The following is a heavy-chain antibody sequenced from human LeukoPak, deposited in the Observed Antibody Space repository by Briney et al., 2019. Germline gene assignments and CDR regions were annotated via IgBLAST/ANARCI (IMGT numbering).Heavy chain of an antibody. V-gene: IGHV4-59*08. CDR3: AASVEMATISFDY. D-gene: IGHD5-24*01. J-gene: IGHJ4*02. CDR1: GGSISSYY. Sequence: SETLSLTCTVSGGSISSYYWSWIRQPPGKGLEWIGYIYYSGGTNYNPSLKSRVTISVDTSKNQFSLKLSSVTAADTAVYYCAASVEMATISFDYWGQGTLVTVSS. CDR2: IYYSGGT.